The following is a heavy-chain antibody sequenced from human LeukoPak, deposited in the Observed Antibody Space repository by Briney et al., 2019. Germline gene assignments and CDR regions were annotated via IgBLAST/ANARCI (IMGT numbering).Heavy chain of an antibody. D-gene: IGHD6-13*01. J-gene: IGHJ4*02. CDR3: AKKLVGIAAAVPPGSFDY. V-gene: IGHV3-30-3*02. CDR2: ISYDGSNK. Sequence: PGRSLRLSCAASGFTFSSYAMHWVRQAPGKGLEWVAVISYDGSNKYYADSVKGRFTISRDNSKNTLYLQMNSLRAEDTAVYYCAKKLVGIAAAVPPGSFDYWGQGTLVTVSS. CDR1: GFTFSSYA.